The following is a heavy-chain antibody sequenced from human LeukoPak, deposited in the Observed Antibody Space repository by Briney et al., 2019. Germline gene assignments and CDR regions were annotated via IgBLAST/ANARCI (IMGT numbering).Heavy chain of an antibody. D-gene: IGHD3-16*02. Sequence: GGSLRLSCAASGFTFSNYDMNWVRQAPGKGPEWVSSIDGSAGATYYADSVKGRFTISRDNSKNTLYLHMNSLRAEDTAVYYCAKGYDYVWGTYRSSFDYWGQGTLVTVSS. CDR1: GFTFSNYD. V-gene: IGHV3-23*01. J-gene: IGHJ4*02. CDR2: IDGSAGAT. CDR3: AKGYDYVWGTYRSSFDY.